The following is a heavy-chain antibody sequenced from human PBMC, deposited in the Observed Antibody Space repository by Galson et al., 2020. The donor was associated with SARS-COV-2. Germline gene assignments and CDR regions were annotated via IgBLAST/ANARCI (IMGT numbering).Heavy chain of an antibody. CDR2: IWYDGSNK. CDR1: GFTFSSYG. Sequence: QLGESLKISCAASGFTFSSYGMHWVRQAPGKGLEWVAVIWYDGSNKYYADSVKGRFTISRDNSKNTLYLQMNSLRAEDTAVYYCARDTQYYDILTGYFGPQRSLYYYYGMDVWGQGTTVTVSS. J-gene: IGHJ6*02. D-gene: IGHD3-9*01. CDR3: ARDTQYYDILTGYFGPQRSLYYYYGMDV. V-gene: IGHV3-33*01.